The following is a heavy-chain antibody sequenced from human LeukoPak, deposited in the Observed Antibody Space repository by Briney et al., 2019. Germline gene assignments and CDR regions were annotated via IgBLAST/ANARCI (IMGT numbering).Heavy chain of an antibody. CDR2: INPNTGGT. CDR3: ASYPRYSSSPPFDY. Sequence: ASVMVSCKASGYIFTGQDMHWVRQAPGQGLEWMGWINPNTGGTHYAQRFQGRVTMTRDTSISTAYMELRSLRSDDTAVYYCASYPRYSSSPPFDYWGQGTLVTVSS. V-gene: IGHV1-2*02. D-gene: IGHD6-6*01. CDR1: GYIFTGQD. J-gene: IGHJ4*02.